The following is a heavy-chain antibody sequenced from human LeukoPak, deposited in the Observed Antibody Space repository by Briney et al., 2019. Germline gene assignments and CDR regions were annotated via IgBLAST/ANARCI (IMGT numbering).Heavy chain of an antibody. CDR1: GGTFSSYA. D-gene: IGHD5-12*01. V-gene: IGHV1-69*13. CDR3: ARDPLQWLRTGFDP. Sequence: SVKVSCKASGGTFSSYAISWVRQAPGQGLEWMGGIIPIFGTANYAQRFQGRVTITADESTSTAYMELSSLRSEDTAVYYCARDPLQWLRTGFDPWGQGTLVTVSS. J-gene: IGHJ5*02. CDR2: IIPIFGTA.